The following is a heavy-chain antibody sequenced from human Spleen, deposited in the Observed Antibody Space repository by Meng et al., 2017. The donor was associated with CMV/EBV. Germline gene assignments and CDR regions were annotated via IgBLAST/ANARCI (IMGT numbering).Heavy chain of an antibody. V-gene: IGHV6-1*01. D-gene: IGHD6-19*01. CDR1: GDSVASNSAA. CDR3: ARSRRLYSSGWWGAFDY. Sequence: VHLSQPLSLTCAISGDSVASNSAAWNWIRQSPSRGLEWLGRTYYRSKWYNDYAVSVKSRITINPDTSKNQFSLQLNSVTPEDTAVYYCARSRRLYSSGWWGAFDYWGQGTLVTVSS. CDR2: TYYRSKWYN. J-gene: IGHJ4*02.